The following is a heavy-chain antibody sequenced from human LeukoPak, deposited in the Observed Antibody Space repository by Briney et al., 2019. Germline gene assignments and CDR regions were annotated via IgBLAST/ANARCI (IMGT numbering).Heavy chain of an antibody. CDR2: ISAYNGNT. CDR1: GYTFTSYG. J-gene: IGHJ6*02. Sequence: GASVKVSCKASGYTFTSYGISWVRQAPGQGLEWMGWISAYNGNTNYAQKLQGRVTMTTDTSTSTAYMELRSLRSDDTAVYYCARVIGGSGSWYSLKIMDVWGQGTTVTVSS. V-gene: IGHV1-18*01. CDR3: ARVIGGSGSWYSLKIMDV. D-gene: IGHD6-13*01.